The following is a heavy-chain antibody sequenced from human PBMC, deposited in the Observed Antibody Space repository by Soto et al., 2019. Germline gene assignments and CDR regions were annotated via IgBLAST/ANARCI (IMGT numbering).Heavy chain of an antibody. CDR1: GFTLSTYT. J-gene: IGHJ4*02. CDR2: ILQNGET. V-gene: IGHV3-23*05. Sequence: EVQLLESGGNLVPTGGSLRLSCVASGFTLSTYTMSWVRQAPGKGLEWVSAILQNGETYYADSVRGRFTISRDNSNNIVHLQMDSLRAEDTAVYYCAKDRQPDGRRPFDHWGQGTLVTVSS. CDR3: AKDRQPDGRRPFDH. D-gene: IGHD2-8*01.